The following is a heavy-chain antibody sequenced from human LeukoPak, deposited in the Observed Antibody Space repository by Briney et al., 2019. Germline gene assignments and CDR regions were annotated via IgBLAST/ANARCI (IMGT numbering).Heavy chain of an antibody. D-gene: IGHD6-6*01. CDR3: ARGVGIAARRIDC. V-gene: IGHV4-31*03. CDR1: GGSISSGGYY. J-gene: IGHJ4*02. CDR2: IYYSGST. Sequence: SETLSLTCTVYGGSISSGGYYWSWIRQHPGKGLEWIGYIYYSGSTYYNPSLKSRVTISVDTSKNQFYLKLSSVTAADTAVYYCARGVGIAARRIDCWGQGTLVTVSS.